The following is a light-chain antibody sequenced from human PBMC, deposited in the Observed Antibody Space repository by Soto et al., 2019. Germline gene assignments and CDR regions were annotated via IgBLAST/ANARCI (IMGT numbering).Light chain of an antibody. Sequence: EIVMTQSPATLSVSPGERTTLSCRASQSVSTILAWYQQKPGQTPRLLVYGASSRATGIPDRFSGSGSGTDFTLTISRLEPEDFAVYYCQQHGTSPITVGQGTRREIK. J-gene: IGKJ5*01. CDR3: QQHGTSPIT. CDR2: GAS. CDR1: QSVSTI. V-gene: IGKV3-20*01.